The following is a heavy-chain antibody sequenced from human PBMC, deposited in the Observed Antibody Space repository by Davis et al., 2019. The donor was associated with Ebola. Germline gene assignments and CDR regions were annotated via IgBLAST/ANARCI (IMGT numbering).Heavy chain of an antibody. CDR1: GYIFTDYT. J-gene: IGHJ4*02. Sequence: ASVKVSCKASGYIFTDYTINWVRQAPGQGLEWLGRINTNTGNPAYGQGFTERFVLSLDTSINTAYLQIDTLKAEDTAVYYCARSSFLDWLLTDYWGQGTLVTVSS. D-gene: IGHD3/OR15-3a*01. V-gene: IGHV7-4-1*01. CDR2: INTNTGNP. CDR3: ARSSFLDWLLTDY.